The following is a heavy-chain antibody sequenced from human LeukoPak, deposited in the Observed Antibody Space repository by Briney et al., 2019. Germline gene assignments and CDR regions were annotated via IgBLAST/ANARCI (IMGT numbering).Heavy chain of an antibody. CDR2: ISYDGSNK. V-gene: IGHV3-30*04. D-gene: IGHD3-22*01. CDR3: ARDATKDSSGGFDP. CDR1: GFTFSSYA. J-gene: IGHJ5*02. Sequence: HPGGSLRLSCAASGFTFSSYAMHWVRQAPGKGLEWVAVISYDGSNKYYADSVKGRFTISRDNAKNSLYLQMNSLRAEDTAVYYCARDATKDSSGGFDPWGQGTLVTVSS.